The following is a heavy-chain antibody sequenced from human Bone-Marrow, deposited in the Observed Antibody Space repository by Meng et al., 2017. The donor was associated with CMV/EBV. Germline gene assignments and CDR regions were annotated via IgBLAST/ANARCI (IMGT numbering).Heavy chain of an antibody. Sequence: GGGAAQPGGSLVLACAASGFNFSSYGMHWVHQAPGKGLEWVAFLRYDGSNKYYADSVKGRFTISRDKSKNTLYLQMNSLRAEDTAVYYCAKDIHLAFDYWGQGTLVTVSS. CDR1: GFNFSSYG. CDR3: AKDIHLAFDY. CDR2: LRYDGSNK. J-gene: IGHJ4*02. V-gene: IGHV3-30*02.